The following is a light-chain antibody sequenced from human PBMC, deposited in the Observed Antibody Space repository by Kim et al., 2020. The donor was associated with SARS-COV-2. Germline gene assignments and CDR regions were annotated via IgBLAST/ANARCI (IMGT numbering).Light chain of an antibody. CDR1: NSDIGGHNS. J-gene: IGLJ3*02. V-gene: IGLV2-14*03. Sequence: QSALTQPASVSGSPGQPITISCTGTNSDIGGHNSASWYQQYPGTAPKLLIYDVTRRASGISNRFSGSKSGNTASLTITGLQTEDEADYYCSSYTTSTTRVFGGGTQLTVL. CDR2: DVT. CDR3: SSYTTSTTRV.